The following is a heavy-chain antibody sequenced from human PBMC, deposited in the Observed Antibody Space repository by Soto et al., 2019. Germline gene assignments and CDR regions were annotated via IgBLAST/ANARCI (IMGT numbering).Heavy chain of an antibody. CDR1: GGSFSGYY. Sequence: SETLSLTCAVYGGSFSGYYWSWIRQPPGKGLEWIGEINHSGSTNYNPSLKSRVTISVDTSKNQFSLKLSSVTAADTAVYYCARGRVGYVWGSYRYTASYYFDYWGQGTLVTVSS. V-gene: IGHV4-34*01. CDR3: ARGRVGYVWGSYRYTASYYFDY. D-gene: IGHD3-16*02. J-gene: IGHJ4*02. CDR2: INHSGST.